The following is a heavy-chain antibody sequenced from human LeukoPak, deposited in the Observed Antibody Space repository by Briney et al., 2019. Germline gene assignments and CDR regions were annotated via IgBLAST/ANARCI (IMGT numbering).Heavy chain of an antibody. CDR2: INPSGGST. Sequence: ASVKVSCKASGGTFSSYAISWVRQAPGQGLEWMGIINPSGGSTSYAQKFQGRVTMTRDTSTSTVYMELSSLRSEDTAVYYCAREEDIVVVPAAMPFDYWGQGTLVTVSS. J-gene: IGHJ4*02. CDR1: GGTFSSYA. D-gene: IGHD2-2*01. V-gene: IGHV1-46*01. CDR3: AREEDIVVVPAAMPFDY.